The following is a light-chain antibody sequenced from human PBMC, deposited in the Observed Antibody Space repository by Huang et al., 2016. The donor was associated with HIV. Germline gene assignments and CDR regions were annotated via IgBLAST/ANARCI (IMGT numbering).Light chain of an antibody. CDR1: QSVSSN. V-gene: IGKV3-15*01. CDR3: QQYNNWPPV. J-gene: IGKJ1*01. CDR2: GAS. Sequence: EIVMTQSPATLSVSPGERATLSCRASQSVSSNLAWYQQKPGQAPRLLIYGASTRATGIPDRFSGSGSGTEFTLTISSLQSEDFAVYYCQQYNNWPPVFGQGTKVEIK.